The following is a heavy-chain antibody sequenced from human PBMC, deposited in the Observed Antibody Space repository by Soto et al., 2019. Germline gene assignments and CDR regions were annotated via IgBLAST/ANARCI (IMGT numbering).Heavy chain of an antibody. J-gene: IGHJ3*02. CDR3: ARDADILTGSDAFGI. Sequence: PGGSLRLSCAASGFTFSDYYMSWIRQAPGKGLEWVSYISSSSSYTNYADSVKGRFTISRDNAKNSLYLQMNSLRAEDTAVYYCARDADILTGSDAFGIWGQGTMVTVSS. CDR1: GFTFSDYY. V-gene: IGHV3-11*05. D-gene: IGHD3-9*01. CDR2: ISSSSSYT.